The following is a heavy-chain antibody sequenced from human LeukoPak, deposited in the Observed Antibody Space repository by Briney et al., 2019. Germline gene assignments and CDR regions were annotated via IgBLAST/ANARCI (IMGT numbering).Heavy chain of an antibody. CDR2: VSSTGST. J-gene: IGHJ3*02. V-gene: IGHV4-39*07. CDR1: GDSISSIESY. CDR3: ARVAERTWLPYDAAFDI. D-gene: IGHD3-9*01. Sequence: SETLSLTCTVSGDSISSIESYWGWIRQPPGKQLEWIGSVSSTGSTYYNPSLESRVTISLDNSKNHFSLNLTSVTAADTAMYFCARVAERTWLPYDAAFDIWGLGTMVTVSS.